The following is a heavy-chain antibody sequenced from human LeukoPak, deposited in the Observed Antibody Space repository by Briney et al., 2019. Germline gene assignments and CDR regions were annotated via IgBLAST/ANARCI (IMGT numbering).Heavy chain of an antibody. CDR3: AKSPLIAAAQGYYYYYGMDV. Sequence: GGSLRLSCAASGFTFSSYGMHWVRQAPGKGLEWVAVISYDGSNKYYADSVKGRFTISRDNSKNTLYLQMNSLRAEDTAVYYCAKSPLIAAAQGYYYYYGMDVWGQGTTVTVSS. D-gene: IGHD6-13*01. CDR1: GFTFSSYG. J-gene: IGHJ6*02. V-gene: IGHV3-30*18. CDR2: ISYDGSNK.